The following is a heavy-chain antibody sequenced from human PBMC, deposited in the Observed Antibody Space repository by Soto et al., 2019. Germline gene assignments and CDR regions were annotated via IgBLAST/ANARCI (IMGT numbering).Heavy chain of an antibody. CDR1: GFTFSSYS. CDR2: ISSSSSYI. V-gene: IGHV3-21*01. J-gene: IGHJ6*03. D-gene: IGHD2-2*01. CDR3: AREGRYCSSTSCYAVGYYYYYMDV. Sequence: GGSLRLSCAASGFTFSSYSMNWVRQAPGKGLEWVSSISSSSSYIYYADSVKGRFTISRDNAKNSLYLQMNSLRAEDTAAYYCAREGRYCSSTSCYAVGYYYYYMDVWGKGTTVTVSS.